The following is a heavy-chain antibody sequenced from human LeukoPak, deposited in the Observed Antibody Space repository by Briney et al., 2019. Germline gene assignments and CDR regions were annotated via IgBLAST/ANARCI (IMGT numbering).Heavy chain of an antibody. CDR2: ISYDGSNK. V-gene: IGHV3-30*04. CDR3: AKGGSSSWDFFDY. D-gene: IGHD2-2*01. CDR1: GFTFSSYA. J-gene: IGHJ4*02. Sequence: GGSLRLSCAASGFTFSSYAMHWVRQGPGKGLEWAAVISYDGSNKYYADSVKGRFTISRDNSKNTLYLQMSSLRAEDTAVYYCAKGGSSSWDFFDYWGQGTLVTVSS.